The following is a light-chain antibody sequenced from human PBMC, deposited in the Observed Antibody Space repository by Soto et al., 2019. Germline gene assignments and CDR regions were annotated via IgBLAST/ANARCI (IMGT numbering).Light chain of an antibody. CDR3: QQYNNWLSIT. J-gene: IGKJ5*01. CDR2: GAS. V-gene: IGKV3-15*01. Sequence: EIVMTQSPATLSVSPGERATLSCRASQSVSNNLAWYQQKPGQAPRPLIYGASTRATGIPARFSGSGSGTEFTLTISNLQSEDFAVYYCQQYNNWLSITFGPGTRLETK. CDR1: QSVSNN.